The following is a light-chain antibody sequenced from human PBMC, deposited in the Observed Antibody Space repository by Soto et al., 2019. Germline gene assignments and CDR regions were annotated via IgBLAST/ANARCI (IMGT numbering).Light chain of an antibody. CDR2: DVS. CDR1: SSDVGGYDY. Sequence: QSALTQPRSVSGSPGQSVTISCTGTSSDVGGYDYVSWYQQHPGKAHKLIIYDVSKRPSGVPDRFSGSKSGNTASLTISGLHAEDETDYYCGSDAGRYTVVFGGGTQLTVL. V-gene: IGLV2-11*01. J-gene: IGLJ2*01. CDR3: GSDAGRYTVV.